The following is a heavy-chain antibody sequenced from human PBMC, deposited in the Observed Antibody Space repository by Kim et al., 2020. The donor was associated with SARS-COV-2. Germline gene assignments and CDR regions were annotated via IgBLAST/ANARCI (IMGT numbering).Heavy chain of an antibody. CDR2: ISYDGTKR. J-gene: IGHJ4*02. Sequence: GGSLRLSCEVSGFTFSSYAMHWVRQAPGKGLEWVAVISYDGTKRYYADSVKGRFTISRDNFKTTLYLQMNSLRLEETAVYFCVRDCSGSCFDYWGQGTLVTVSS. D-gene: IGHD3-10*02. V-gene: IGHV3-30-3*01. CDR3: VRDCSGSCFDY. CDR1: GFTFSSYA.